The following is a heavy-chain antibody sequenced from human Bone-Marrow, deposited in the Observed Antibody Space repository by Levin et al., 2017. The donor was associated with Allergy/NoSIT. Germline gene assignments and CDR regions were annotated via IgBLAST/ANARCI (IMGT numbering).Heavy chain of an antibody. CDR3: ARAPRLAYCGGDCYLGY. CDR1: GFTFSSYG. J-gene: IGHJ4*02. D-gene: IGHD2-21*01. CDR2: IWYDGSNK. V-gene: IGHV3-33*01. Sequence: GGSLRLSCAASGFTFSSYGMHWVRQAPGKGLEWVAVIWYDGSNKYYADSVKGRFTISRDNSKNTLYLQMNSLRAEDTAVYYCARAPRLAYCGGDCYLGYWGQGTLVTVSS.